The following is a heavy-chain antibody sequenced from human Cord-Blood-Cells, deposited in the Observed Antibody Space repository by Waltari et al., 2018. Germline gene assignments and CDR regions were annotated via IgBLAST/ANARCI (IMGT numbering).Heavy chain of an antibody. Sequence: QVQLQQWGAGLLKPSETLSLTCAVYGGSFSGYYWSWIRQPPGKGLEWIGEINHSGSTNYNPSLKSRVTISVDTSKNQFSLKLSSVTAADTAVYYCARDDGVAAADYWGQGTLVTVSS. CDR2: INHSGST. J-gene: IGHJ4*02. V-gene: IGHV4-34*01. CDR1: GGSFSGYY. D-gene: IGHD2-15*01. CDR3: ARDDGVAAADY.